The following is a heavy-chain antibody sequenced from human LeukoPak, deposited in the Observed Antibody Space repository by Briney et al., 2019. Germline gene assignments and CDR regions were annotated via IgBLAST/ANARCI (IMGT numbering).Heavy chain of an antibody. D-gene: IGHD2-2*01. J-gene: IGHJ3*02. V-gene: IGHV3-33*01. Sequence: GGSLRLSCAASGFTFSSYGMHWVRQAPGKGLEGVAVIWYDGSNKYYADSVKGRFTISRDNSKNTLYLQMNSLRAEDTAVYYCARDSGIVVVPAALQDGSSGYPDAFDIWGQGTMVTVSS. CDR1: GFTFSSYG. CDR2: IWYDGSNK. CDR3: ARDSGIVVVPAALQDGSSGYPDAFDI.